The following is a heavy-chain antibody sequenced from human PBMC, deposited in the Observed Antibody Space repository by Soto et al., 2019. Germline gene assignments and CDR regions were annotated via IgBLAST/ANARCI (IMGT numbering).Heavy chain of an antibody. D-gene: IGHD3-3*01. J-gene: IGHJ4*02. CDR3: ARDRTYYDFWSDPLNFDY. V-gene: IGHV5-51*01. CDR1: GYSFTSYW. Sequence: GESLKISCKGSGYSFTSYWIGWVRQMPGKGLEWMGIIYPGDSDTRYSPSFQGQVTISADKSISTAYLQWSSLKASDTAMYYCARDRTYYDFWSDPLNFDYWGQGTLVTVSS. CDR2: IYPGDSDT.